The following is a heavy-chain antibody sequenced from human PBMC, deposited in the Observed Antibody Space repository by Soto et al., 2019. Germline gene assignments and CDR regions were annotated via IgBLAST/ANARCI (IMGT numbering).Heavy chain of an antibody. D-gene: IGHD2-15*01. J-gene: IGHJ4*02. Sequence: PSETLSLTCSVSGGSITSNHWWSWVRQAPGKGLEWIGEIFHRGTSHHNPSLESRATLSVDKSKNQFSLMLTSVTAADTAVYYCASKYCPSTICYLFDNWGQGALVTVSS. CDR2: IFHRGTS. CDR3: ASKYCPSTICYLFDN. V-gene: IGHV4-4*02. CDR1: GGSITSNHW.